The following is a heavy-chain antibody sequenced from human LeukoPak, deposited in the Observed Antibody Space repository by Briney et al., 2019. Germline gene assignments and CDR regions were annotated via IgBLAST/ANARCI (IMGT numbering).Heavy chain of an antibody. J-gene: IGHJ6*03. Sequence: GASVKVSCKVSGYTLTELSMHWVRQAPGKGLEWMGGFDPEDGETIYAQKFEGRVTMTEDTSTDTAYMELSSLRSEDTAVYYCATYGSTYTPKDIDYYYYYMDVWGKGTTVTVSS. V-gene: IGHV1-24*01. CDR1: GYTLTELS. CDR2: FDPEDGET. CDR3: ATYGSTYTPKDIDYYYYYMDV. D-gene: IGHD5-12*01.